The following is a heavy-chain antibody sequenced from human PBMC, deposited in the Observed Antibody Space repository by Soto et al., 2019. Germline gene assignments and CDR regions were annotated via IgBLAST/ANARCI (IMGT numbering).Heavy chain of an antibody. Sequence: EVQLVESGGGLVQPGGSLRLSCAASGFTFSSYSMNWVRQAPGKGLEWVSYISSSSSTIYYADSVKGRFTISRDNAKNSLELERNSLRAADTAVYYCARHPERIAQVGWFDPWGQGTLVTVSS. J-gene: IGHJ5*02. D-gene: IGHD6-13*01. CDR1: GFTFSSYS. V-gene: IGHV3-48*01. CDR3: ARHPERIAQVGWFDP. CDR2: ISSSSSTI.